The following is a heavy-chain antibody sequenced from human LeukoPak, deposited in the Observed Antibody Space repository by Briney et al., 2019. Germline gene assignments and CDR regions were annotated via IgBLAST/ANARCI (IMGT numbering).Heavy chain of an antibody. CDR2: INHSGST. Sequence: SETLSLTCAVYGGSFSGYYWSWIRQPPGKGLEWIGEINHSGSTNYNPSLKSRVTISVDTSKNQFSLKLSSVTAADTAVYSCARDVFGSGSYYFDYWGQGTLVTVSS. CDR1: GGSFSGYY. CDR3: ARDVFGSGSYYFDY. D-gene: IGHD3-10*01. V-gene: IGHV4-34*01. J-gene: IGHJ4*02.